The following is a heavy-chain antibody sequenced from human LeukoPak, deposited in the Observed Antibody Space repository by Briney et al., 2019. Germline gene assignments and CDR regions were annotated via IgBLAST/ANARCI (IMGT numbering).Heavy chain of an antibody. CDR2: ISSSSSYI. CDR1: GFTFSSYS. J-gene: IGHJ3*02. V-gene: IGHV3-21*01. Sequence: GGSLRLSCAASGFTFSSYSMNWVRQAPGRGLEWVSSISSSSSYIYYADSVKGRFTISRDNAKNSLYLKMNSLRAEDTAVYYCARFYGPRAFDIWGQGTMVTVSS. CDR3: ARFYGPRAFDI. D-gene: IGHD2/OR15-2a*01.